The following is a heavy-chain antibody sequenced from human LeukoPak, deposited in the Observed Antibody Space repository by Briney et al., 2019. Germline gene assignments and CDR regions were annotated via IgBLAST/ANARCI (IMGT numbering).Heavy chain of an antibody. D-gene: IGHD5-18*01. J-gene: IGHJ4*02. CDR3: ATSDTAMVVLGY. CDR1: GGSFSGYY. Sequence: EPSETLSLTCAVYGGSFSGYYWSWIRQPPGRGLEWIGEINHSGSTNYNPSLKSRVTISVDTSKNQFSLKLSSVTAADTAVYYCATSDTAMVVLGYWGQGTLVTVSS. CDR2: INHSGST. V-gene: IGHV4-34*01.